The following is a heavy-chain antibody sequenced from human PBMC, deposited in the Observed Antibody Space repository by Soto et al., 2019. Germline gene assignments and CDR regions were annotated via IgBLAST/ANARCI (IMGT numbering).Heavy chain of an antibody. D-gene: IGHD5-18*01. CDR3: AKSQAPTIMVTGGYDS. J-gene: IGHJ5*01. V-gene: IGHV3-7*01. Sequence: PGGSLRLSCAASGFTFSSYWMSWVRQAPGKGLEWVANIKQDGSEKYYADSVKGRFTISRDNSKNTLLLQMNSLRSADTAVYYCAKSQAPTIMVTGGYDSWGQGILVTVSS. CDR1: GFTFSSYW. CDR2: IKQDGSEK.